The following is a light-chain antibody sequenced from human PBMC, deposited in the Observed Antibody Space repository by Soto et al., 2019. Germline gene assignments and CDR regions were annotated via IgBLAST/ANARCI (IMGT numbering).Light chain of an antibody. J-gene: IGKJ4*01. CDR3: QQYDHLPLT. CDR1: QDINNY. Sequence: DVQISLSPSSLSASVGDRVTITCQASQDINNYLNWYQQKPGKAPKLLIYDASNLETGVPSRFSGSGSGTDFTFTISSLQPEDLATYYCQQYDHLPLTFGGGTKVDIK. CDR2: DAS. V-gene: IGKV1-33*01.